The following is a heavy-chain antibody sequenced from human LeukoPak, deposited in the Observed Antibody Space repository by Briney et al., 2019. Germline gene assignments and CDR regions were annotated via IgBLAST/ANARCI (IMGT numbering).Heavy chain of an antibody. D-gene: IGHD3-9*01. CDR1: GFTFSSYA. CDR2: ISGSGGST. Sequence: GGSLRLSCAASGFTFSSYAMSWVRQAPGKGLEWVSAISGSGGSTYYADSVKGRFTISRDNSKNTLYLQMNSLRAEDTAVYYCASLPTHYDILTGRFDYWSQGTLVTVSS. V-gene: IGHV3-23*01. J-gene: IGHJ4*02. CDR3: ASLPTHYDILTGRFDY.